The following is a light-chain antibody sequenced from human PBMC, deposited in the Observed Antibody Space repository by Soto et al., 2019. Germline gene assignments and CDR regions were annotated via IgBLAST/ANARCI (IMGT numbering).Light chain of an antibody. Sequence: ETVMTQSPLSLPVTPGEPASIACRSSQSLLHSNGYNYLDWYLQKPGQSPQLLIFLGSNRASGVPDRFRGSGSGTNFTLKISRVEAEDVGAYYRMPELQILRTFGQG. CDR1: QSLLHSNGYNY. CDR2: LGS. CDR3: MPELQILRT. J-gene: IGKJ1*01. V-gene: IGKV2-28*01.